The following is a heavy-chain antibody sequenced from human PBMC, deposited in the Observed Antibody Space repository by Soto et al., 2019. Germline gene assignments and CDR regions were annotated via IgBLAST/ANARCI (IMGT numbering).Heavy chain of an antibody. CDR1: GGSISSGDDF. D-gene: IGHD1-20*01. CDR3: ARDRAKWKDYYYYGMDV. CDR2: IYYSGST. J-gene: IGHJ6*02. V-gene: IGHV4-30-4*01. Sequence: PSETLSLTCTVSGGSISSGDDFWTWIRQPPGKGLEWIGYIYYSGSTYYNPSLKSRLTMSVDTPKNQFSLKLSSVTAADTAVYYCARDRAKWKDYYYYGMDVWGQGTTVTVSS.